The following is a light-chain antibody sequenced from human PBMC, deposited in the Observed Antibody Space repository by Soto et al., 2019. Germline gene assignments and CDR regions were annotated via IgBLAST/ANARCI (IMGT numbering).Light chain of an antibody. Sequence: QSALTQPASVSGSPGQSITISCTGTSSDVGGYNYVSWYQQHPGKAPKLMIYEVSNRPSGVPDRFSGSKSGTSASLAITGLQAEDEADYYCQSYDSSLSGSRVFGGGTKVTVL. CDR1: SSDVGGYNY. J-gene: IGLJ2*01. CDR2: EVS. V-gene: IGLV2-14*01. CDR3: QSYDSSLSGSRV.